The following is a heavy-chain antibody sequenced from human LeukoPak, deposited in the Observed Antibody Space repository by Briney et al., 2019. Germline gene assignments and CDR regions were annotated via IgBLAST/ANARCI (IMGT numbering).Heavy chain of an antibody. D-gene: IGHD4-23*01. CDR2: ISSSGGST. Sequence: GGSLRLSCAASRFTFSTYAMGWVRQAPGKGLEWVSAISSSGGSTYYADSVKGRFTISRGNSKNTLYLQMNSLRAEDTAVYYCAKVKYGGNSPLYFDYWGQGTLVTVSS. CDR3: AKVKYGGNSPLYFDY. CDR1: RFTFSTYA. J-gene: IGHJ4*02. V-gene: IGHV3-23*01.